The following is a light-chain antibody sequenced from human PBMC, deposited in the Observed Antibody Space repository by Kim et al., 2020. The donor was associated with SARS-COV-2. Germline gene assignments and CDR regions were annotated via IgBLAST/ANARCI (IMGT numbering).Light chain of an antibody. CDR1: QSVSSN. J-gene: IGKJ2*01. Sequence: EIVMTQSPATLSVSPGERATLSCRASQSVSSNLAWYQQKPGQSPRLLIYGASTRATGIPARFSGSGSGTEFTLTISSLQSEDFAVYYCQQYNNWPYILGQGTNLEL. V-gene: IGKV3-15*01. CDR2: GAS. CDR3: QQYNNWPYI.